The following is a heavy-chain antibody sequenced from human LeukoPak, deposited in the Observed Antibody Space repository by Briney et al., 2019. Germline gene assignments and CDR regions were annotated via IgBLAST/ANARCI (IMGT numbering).Heavy chain of an antibody. Sequence: GGSLRLSCAASGFTFDDYGMSWVRQAPGKGLEWVSGINWNGGSTGYADSVKGRFTISRDNAKNSLYLQMNSLGAEDTALYYCARVWQQLATLDYWGQGTLVTVSS. CDR1: GFTFDDYG. CDR2: INWNGGST. J-gene: IGHJ4*02. V-gene: IGHV3-20*04. D-gene: IGHD6-13*01. CDR3: ARVWQQLATLDY.